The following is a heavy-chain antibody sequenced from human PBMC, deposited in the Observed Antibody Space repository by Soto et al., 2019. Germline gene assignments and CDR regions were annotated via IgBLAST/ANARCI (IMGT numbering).Heavy chain of an antibody. CDR2: IYYSGST. D-gene: IGHD3-22*01. V-gene: IGHV4-59*01. CDR1: GGSISSYY. Sequence: SETLSLTCTVSGGSISSYYWSWIRQPPGKGLEWIGYIYYSGSTNYNPPLKSRVTISVDTSKNQFSRKLSSVTAADTAVYYCARVVYDRIRGDAFDIWGQGTMVTVS. J-gene: IGHJ3*02. CDR3: ARVVYDRIRGDAFDI.